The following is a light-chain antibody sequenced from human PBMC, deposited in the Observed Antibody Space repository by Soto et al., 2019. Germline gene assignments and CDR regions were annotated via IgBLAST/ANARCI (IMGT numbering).Light chain of an antibody. CDR3: CSYTTSTTYV. V-gene: IGLV2-14*01. J-gene: IGLJ1*01. CDR1: VTDVGGYNS. Sequence: QSVLAQPASGSGSPGQSITISCTGTVTDVGGYNSVSWYQQHPGKAPKLMIYEVRNRPSGVSDRFSGSESANTASLTISGLQAEDEADYYCCSYTTSTTYVFGTGTKVTVL. CDR2: EVR.